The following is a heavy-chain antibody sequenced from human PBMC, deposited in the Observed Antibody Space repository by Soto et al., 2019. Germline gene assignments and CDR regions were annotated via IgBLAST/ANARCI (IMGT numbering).Heavy chain of an antibody. CDR2: ISSSSSTI. J-gene: IGHJ4*02. CDR1: GSNSGLTFSSYS. V-gene: IGHV3-48*01. CDR3: ARDLNLGSFDY. Sequence: PGGSLRLSCAASGSNSGLTFSSYSMNSVRQAPGKGLEWVSYISSSSSTIYYADSVKGRFTISRDNAKNSLYLQMNSLRAEDTAVYYCARDLNLGSFDYWGQGTLVTVSS.